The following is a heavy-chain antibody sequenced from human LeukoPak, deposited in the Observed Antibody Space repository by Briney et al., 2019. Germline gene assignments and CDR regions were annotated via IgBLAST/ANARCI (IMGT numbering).Heavy chain of an antibody. Sequence: SETLSLTCAVYGGSFSGYYWSWIRQPPGKGLEWIGEINHSGSTNYNPPLKSRVTISVDTSKNQFSLKLSSVTAADTAVYYCARHALGSSRSWEFDYWGQGTLVTVSS. D-gene: IGHD1-26*01. V-gene: IGHV4-34*01. J-gene: IGHJ4*02. CDR3: ARHALGSSRSWEFDY. CDR1: GGSFSGYY. CDR2: INHSGST.